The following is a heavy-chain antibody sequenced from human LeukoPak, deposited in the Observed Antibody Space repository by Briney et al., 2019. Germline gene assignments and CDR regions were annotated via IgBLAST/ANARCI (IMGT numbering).Heavy chain of an antibody. CDR3: ARRVMGARDAFDI. J-gene: IGHJ3*02. Sequence: GGYLRLSCAASGFTFSSYSMNWVRQAPGKGLEWVSSISSWSKYIYDADSVKGRFTISRDNAKNSVYLQMNSLRAEDTAVYYCARRVMGARDAFDIWGQGTRVTVSS. D-gene: IGHD1-26*01. V-gene: IGHV3-21*01. CDR1: GFTFSSYS. CDR2: ISSWSKYI.